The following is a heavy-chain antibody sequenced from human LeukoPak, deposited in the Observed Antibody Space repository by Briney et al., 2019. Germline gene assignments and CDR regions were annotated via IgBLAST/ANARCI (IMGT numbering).Heavy chain of an antibody. CDR1: GYSFSSYG. Sequence: SVKVSCKTSGYSFSSYGIAWVRQAPGQGLEWMGRIIPIFGTANYAQKLQGRVTITTDESTSTAYMELSSLRSEDTAVYYCARDLGRGYSYGYLDYWGQGTLVTVSS. CDR3: ARDLGRGYSYGYLDY. D-gene: IGHD5-18*01. CDR2: IIPIFGTA. J-gene: IGHJ4*02. V-gene: IGHV1-69*05.